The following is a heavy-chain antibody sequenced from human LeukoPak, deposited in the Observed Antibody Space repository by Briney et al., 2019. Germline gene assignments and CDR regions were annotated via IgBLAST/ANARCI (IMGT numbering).Heavy chain of an antibody. V-gene: IGHV3-23*01. CDR2: MSNSGTT. Sequence: PGGSLRLSCAASGFSFNRYGMSWVRQTPGKGLEWVSGMSNSGTTYYADSVKGRFTISRDNSKNTLYLQMNSLRAEDTAVYHCAKGQKVGDNWGQGTLVIVSS. CDR3: AKGQKVGDN. J-gene: IGHJ4*02. CDR1: GFSFNRYG.